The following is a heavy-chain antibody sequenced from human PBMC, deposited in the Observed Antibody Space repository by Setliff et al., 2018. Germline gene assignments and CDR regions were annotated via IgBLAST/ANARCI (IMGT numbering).Heavy chain of an antibody. CDR3: ARHKAGITIFGVVINPDAFDI. J-gene: IGHJ3*02. V-gene: IGHV1-69*13. Sequence: GASVKVSCKASGGTFINYAISWVRQAPGQGLEWMGGIIPIFGTANYAQKFQGRVTITADESTSTAYMELSSLRSEDTAVYYCARHKAGITIFGVVINPDAFDIWGQGTMVTVSS. CDR2: IIPIFGTA. CDR1: GGTFINYA. D-gene: IGHD3-3*01.